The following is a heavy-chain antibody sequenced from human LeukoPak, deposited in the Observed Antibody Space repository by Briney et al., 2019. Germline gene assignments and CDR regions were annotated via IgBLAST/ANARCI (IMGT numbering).Heavy chain of an antibody. J-gene: IGHJ4*02. V-gene: IGHV3-43*02. CDR3: AKDIGYSYGLDY. D-gene: IGHD5-18*01. CDR2: ISGDVGST. CDR1: GFTFDDYA. Sequence: PGGSLRLSCAASGFTFDDYAMHWVRQAPGNGLEWVSLISGDVGSTYYADSVKGRFTICRDNSKNSLYLQMNSLRTEDTALYYCAKDIGYSYGLDYWGQGTLVTVSS.